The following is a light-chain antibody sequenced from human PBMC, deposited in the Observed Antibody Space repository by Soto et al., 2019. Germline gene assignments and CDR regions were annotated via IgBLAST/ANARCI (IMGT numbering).Light chain of an antibody. V-gene: IGLV2-8*01. Sequence: QSALTQPPSASGSPGQSVTISCTGTSSDVGAYNYVSWYQQHPGKAPKLMIYDVSKRPSGVPDRFSGSKSGNTASLTVSGLQAEDEADFYCISYAGSSIWVSGGGTKVTVL. CDR1: SSDVGAYNY. J-gene: IGLJ3*02. CDR3: ISYAGSSIWV. CDR2: DVS.